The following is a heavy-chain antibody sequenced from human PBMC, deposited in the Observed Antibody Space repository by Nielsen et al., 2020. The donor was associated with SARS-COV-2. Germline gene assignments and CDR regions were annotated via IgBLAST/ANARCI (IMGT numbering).Heavy chain of an antibody. CDR1: GFTFSSYD. V-gene: IGHV3-13*01. Sequence: GESLKISCAASGFTFSSYDVHWVRQATGKGLEWVSAIGTAGDTYYPGSVKGRFTISRENAKNSLYLQMNSLRAGDTAVYYCAREGGYGAFDIWGQGTMVTVSS. D-gene: IGHD5-12*01. CDR3: AREGGYGAFDI. CDR2: IGTAGDT. J-gene: IGHJ3*02.